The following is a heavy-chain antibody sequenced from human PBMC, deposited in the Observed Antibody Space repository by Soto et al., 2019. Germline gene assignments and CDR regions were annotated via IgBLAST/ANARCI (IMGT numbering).Heavy chain of an antibody. D-gene: IGHD6-6*01. V-gene: IGHV3-21*01. J-gene: IGHJ6*02. CDR3: ARSPRWRNSSSSYYGMDV. CDR1: GFTFSSYS. CDR2: ISSSSSYI. Sequence: GGSLRLSCAASGFTFSSYSMNWVRQAPGKGLEWVSSISSSSSYIYYADSVKGRFTISRDNAKNSLYLQMNSLRAEDTAVYYCARSPRWRNSSSSYYGMDVWGQGTTVTVSS.